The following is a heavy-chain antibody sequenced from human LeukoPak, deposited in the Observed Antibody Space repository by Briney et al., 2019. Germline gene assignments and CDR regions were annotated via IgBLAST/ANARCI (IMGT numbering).Heavy chain of an antibody. CDR2: INPNSGGT. J-gene: IGHJ4*02. V-gene: IGHV1-2*04. CDR1: GYTFTGYY. CDR3: ARDRGSGWQEIDY. Sequence: ATVKVSCKASGYTFTGYYMHWVRQAPGQGLEWMGWINPNSGGTNYAQKFQGWVTMTRDTSISTAYMELSRLRSDDTAVYYCARDRGSGWQEIDYWGQGTLVTVSS. D-gene: IGHD6-19*01.